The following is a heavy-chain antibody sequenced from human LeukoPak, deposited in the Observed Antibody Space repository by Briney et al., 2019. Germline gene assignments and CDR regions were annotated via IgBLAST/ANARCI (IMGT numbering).Heavy chain of an antibody. D-gene: IGHD3-10*01. Sequence: ASVKVSCKASGYTFTTYGISWVRLAAGQGLDWMGWISAYNGYTHYAQRFQGRVTMTTDTSTSTAYMELRSLRSDDTAVYYCARDGEEAKRYYYYYYMDVWGKGTTVTVSS. CDR2: ISAYNGYT. CDR3: ARDGEEAKRYYYYYYMDV. CDR1: GYTFTTYG. V-gene: IGHV1-18*01. J-gene: IGHJ6*03.